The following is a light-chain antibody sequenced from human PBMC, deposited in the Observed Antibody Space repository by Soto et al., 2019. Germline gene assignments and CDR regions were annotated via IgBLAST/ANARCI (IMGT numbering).Light chain of an antibody. CDR2: NVY. CDR1: SSDVGAYNF. V-gene: IGLV2-14*03. CDR3: SAYTVSRTYV. J-gene: IGLJ1*01. Sequence: QSVLTQPASVSGSPGQSITISCTGTSSDVGAYNFVSWHQQHPGKAPKLMIYNVYDRPSGISYRFSGSKSGNTASLTISGLQGEDEADYYCSAYTVSRTYVFGKGTKVTVL.